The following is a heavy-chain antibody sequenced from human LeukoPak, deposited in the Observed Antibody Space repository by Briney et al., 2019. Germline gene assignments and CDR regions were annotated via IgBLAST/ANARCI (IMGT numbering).Heavy chain of an antibody. J-gene: IGHJ4*02. CDR1: GGSISISGYY. CDR2: IFYTGTT. Sequence: SETLSLTCTVSGGSISISGYYWAWIPQPPGKGPEWIGSIFYTGTTYYNPSLRSRVTISVDTSKNQFSLKLSSVTAADTAVYYCASTPSGYWGQGTLVTVSS. D-gene: IGHD3-10*01. CDR3: ASTPSGY. V-gene: IGHV4-39*07.